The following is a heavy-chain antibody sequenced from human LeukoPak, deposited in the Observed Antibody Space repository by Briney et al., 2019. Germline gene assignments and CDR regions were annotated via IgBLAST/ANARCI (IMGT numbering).Heavy chain of an antibody. CDR2: ISAYNGNT. J-gene: IGHJ4*02. CDR3: AREDRSSGQIPKTFDY. CDR1: GYTFTSYG. Sequence: GASVKVPCKASGYTFTSYGISWVRQAPGQGLEWMGWISAYNGNTNYAQKLQGRVTMTTDTSTSTAYMELRSLRSDDTAVYYCAREDRSSGQIPKTFDYWGQGTLVTVSS. V-gene: IGHV1-18*01. D-gene: IGHD6-19*01.